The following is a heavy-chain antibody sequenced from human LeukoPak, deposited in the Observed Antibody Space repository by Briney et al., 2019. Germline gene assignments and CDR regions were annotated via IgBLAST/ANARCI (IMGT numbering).Heavy chain of an antibody. D-gene: IGHD2-21*02. V-gene: IGHV3-30*18. J-gene: IGHJ3*02. CDR3: AKLPYCGGDCYAGASDI. CDR1: GFTFSSYG. Sequence: GRSLSLSCAASGFTFSSYGMHWVRQAPGKGLEWVALISYDGINKYYAVSVKGRSTISRDNSKKTLYLQMNSLTLEYTAVYYCAKLPYCGGDCYAGASDIWGQGTMVTVSS. CDR2: ISYDGINK.